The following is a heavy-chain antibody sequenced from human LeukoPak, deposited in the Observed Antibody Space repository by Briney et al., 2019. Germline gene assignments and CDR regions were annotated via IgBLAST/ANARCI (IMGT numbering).Heavy chain of an antibody. CDR3: ARGDDELELVDY. Sequence: GGSLRLSCAASGFTFSSYSMNWVRQAPGKGLEWVSSISSSSSYIYYADSVKGRFTISRDNAKNSLHLQMNSLRAEDTAVYYCARGDDELELVDYWGQGTLVTVSS. CDR1: GFTFSSYS. J-gene: IGHJ4*02. V-gene: IGHV3-21*01. CDR2: ISSSSSYI. D-gene: IGHD1-7*01.